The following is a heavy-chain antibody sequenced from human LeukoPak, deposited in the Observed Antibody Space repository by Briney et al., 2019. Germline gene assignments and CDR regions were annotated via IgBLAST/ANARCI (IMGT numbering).Heavy chain of an antibody. D-gene: IGHD3-22*01. CDR1: GFSFGSYW. CDR3: ARDEDSSGYLDY. CDR2: ISYDGSNK. Sequence: PGGSLRFSCAASGFSFGSYWMSWVRQAPGKGLEWVAVISYDGSNKYYADSVKGRFTISRDNSKNTLYLQMNSLRAEDTAVYYCARDEDSSGYLDYWGQGTLVTVSS. J-gene: IGHJ4*02. V-gene: IGHV3-30-3*01.